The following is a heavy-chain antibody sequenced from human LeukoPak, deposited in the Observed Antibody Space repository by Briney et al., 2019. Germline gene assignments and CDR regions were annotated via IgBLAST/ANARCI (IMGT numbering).Heavy chain of an antibody. CDR2: VSWNSGTV. V-gene: IGHV3-9*01. J-gene: IGHJ3*02. Sequence: GGSLRLSCAASGFTFYDYAMHWVRQAPGKGLEWVSGVSWNSGTVGYAASVKGRFTISRDNAKNSLYLQMNSLTAEDTALYYCAKDISTASDAFDIWGQGTMVTVSS. CDR3: AKDISTASDAFDI. CDR1: GFTFYDYA. D-gene: IGHD2-2*01.